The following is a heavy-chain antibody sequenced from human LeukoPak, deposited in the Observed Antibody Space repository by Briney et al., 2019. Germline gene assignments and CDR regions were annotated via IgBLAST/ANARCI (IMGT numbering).Heavy chain of an antibody. CDR3: ARAYCSSTSCYTGYYYYMDV. D-gene: IGHD2-2*01. CDR1: GYTFTSYD. CDR2: MNPNSGNT. V-gene: IGHV1-8*01. J-gene: IGHJ6*03. Sequence: ASVKVSCKASGYTFTSYDINWVRQATGQGLEWMGWMNPNSGNTGYAQKFQGRVTMTRNTSISTAYMELSSLRSEDTAVYYCARAYCSSTSCYTGYYYYMDVWGKGTTVTVSS.